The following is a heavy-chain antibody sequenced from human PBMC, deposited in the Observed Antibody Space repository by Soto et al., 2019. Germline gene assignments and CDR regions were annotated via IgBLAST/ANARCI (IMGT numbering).Heavy chain of an antibody. CDR1: GYTFTSYG. D-gene: IGHD3-16*01. V-gene: IGHV1-18*04. CDR2: ISAYNGNT. Sequence: ASVKVSCKASGYTFTSYGISWVRQAPGQGLEWMGWISAYNGNTNYAQKLQGRVTMTADTSTNTAYMELRSLRSDDTAVYYCARGRFRGEYFQHWGQGTLVTVSS. J-gene: IGHJ1*01. CDR3: ARGRFRGEYFQH.